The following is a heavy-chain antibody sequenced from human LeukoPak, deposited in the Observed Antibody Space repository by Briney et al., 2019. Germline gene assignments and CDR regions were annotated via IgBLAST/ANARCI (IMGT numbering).Heavy chain of an antibody. J-gene: IGHJ4*02. CDR1: GGSIDSNNW. CDR2: IYHSGST. CDR3: ARVDSTYGYAGGNYFDS. V-gene: IGHV4-4*02. D-gene: IGHD5-18*01. Sequence: SETLSLTCGVSGGSIDSNNWWSWVRQPPGKGLEWIGEIYHSGSTYYNPSLKSRVTISVDTSKNQFSLKLSSVTAADTAVYYCARVDSTYGYAGGNYFDSWGQGTLVTVSS.